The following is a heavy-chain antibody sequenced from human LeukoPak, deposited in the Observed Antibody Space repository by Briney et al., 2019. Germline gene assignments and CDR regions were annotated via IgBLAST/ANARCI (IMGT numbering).Heavy chain of an antibody. CDR3: ARVSGYGDNYYFDY. Sequence: GGSLRLSCAASGFTFSSYEMNWVRQAPGKGLEWVSYISSSGSTIYYADSVKGRFTISRDNAKNSLYLQMNSLRAEDTAVYYCARVSGYGDNYYFDYWGQGTLVTVSS. V-gene: IGHV3-48*03. CDR2: ISSSGSTI. CDR1: GFTFSSYE. D-gene: IGHD5-24*01. J-gene: IGHJ4*02.